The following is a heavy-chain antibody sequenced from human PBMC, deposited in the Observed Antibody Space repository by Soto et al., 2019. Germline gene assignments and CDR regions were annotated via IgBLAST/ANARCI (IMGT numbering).Heavy chain of an antibody. D-gene: IGHD6-6*01. J-gene: IGHJ4*02. CDR2: TNPNSGGT. V-gene: IGHV1-2*04. CDR3: TRATVQQLVLGDY. CDR1: GYTFTGYY. Sequence: QVQLVQSGAEVKKPGASVKVSCKASGYTFTGYYMHWVRQAPGQGLEWMGWTNPNSGGTNYAQKIQGWVTMTRDTSLNKSWMVVSRIRADDTDVYYCTRATVQQLVLGDYWSQGTLVSVYS.